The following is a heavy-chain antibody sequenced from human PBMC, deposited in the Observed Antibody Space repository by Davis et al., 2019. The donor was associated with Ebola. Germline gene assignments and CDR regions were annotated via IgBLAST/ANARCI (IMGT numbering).Heavy chain of an antibody. CDR1: GYTLTELS. CDR3: TLLQEHL. CDR2: FDPEDGET. V-gene: IGHV1-24*01. J-gene: IGHJ6*01. Sequence: AASVKVSCKVSGYTLTELSMHWVRQAPGKGLEWMGGFDPEDGETIYAQKFQGRVTMTEDTSTDTAYMELSSLHQGPIGLPPGTLLQEHLWG.